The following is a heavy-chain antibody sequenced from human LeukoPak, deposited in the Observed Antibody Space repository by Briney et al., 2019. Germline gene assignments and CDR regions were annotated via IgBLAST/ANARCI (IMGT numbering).Heavy chain of an antibody. CDR3: ARFETSTVRGDEY. V-gene: IGHV3-21*01. J-gene: IGHJ4*02. Sequence: GGSLRLSCAASGFIFSSYSMNWVRQAPGKGLEWVSSISSISTYILYADSVKGRFTISRDNAKNSLYLQMDSLEAEDTAVYYCARFETSTVRGDEYWGQGTLVAVSS. CDR2: ISSISTYI. CDR1: GFIFSSYS. D-gene: IGHD3-10*02.